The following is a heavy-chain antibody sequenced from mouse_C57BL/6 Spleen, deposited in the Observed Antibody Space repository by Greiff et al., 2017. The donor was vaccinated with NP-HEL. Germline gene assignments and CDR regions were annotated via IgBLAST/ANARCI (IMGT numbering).Heavy chain of an antibody. Sequence: QVQLKQPGAELVKPGASVKLSCKASGYTFTSYWMQWVKQRPGQGLEWIGEIDPSDSYTNYNQKFKGKATLTVDTSSSTAYMQLSSLTSEDSAVYYCAAHYYYGSRDYFDYWGQGTTLTVSS. CDR3: AAHYYYGSRDYFDY. CDR1: GYTFTSYW. J-gene: IGHJ2*01. D-gene: IGHD1-1*01. V-gene: IGHV1-50*01. CDR2: IDPSDSYT.